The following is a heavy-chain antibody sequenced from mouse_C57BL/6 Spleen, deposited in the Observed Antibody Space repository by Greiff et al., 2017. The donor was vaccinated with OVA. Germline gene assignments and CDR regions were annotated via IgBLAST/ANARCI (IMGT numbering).Heavy chain of an antibody. V-gene: IGHV5-4*01. CDR1: GFTFSSYA. Sequence: EVKVVESGGGLVKPGGSLKLSCASSGFTFSSYAMSLVRQTPEQRLEWVATISDGGSYTYYPDNVKGRFNISRVNAKNNLYLQMSHLKSEDTAMYYCARDRTAQATGFDYWGQGTTLTVSS. D-gene: IGHD3-2*02. J-gene: IGHJ2*01. CDR3: ARDRTAQATGFDY. CDR2: ISDGGSYT.